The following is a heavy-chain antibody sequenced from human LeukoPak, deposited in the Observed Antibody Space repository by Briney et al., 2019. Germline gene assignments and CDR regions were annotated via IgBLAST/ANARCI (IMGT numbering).Heavy chain of an antibody. J-gene: IGHJ4*02. Sequence: GGSLRLSCAASGFTFSSYAMHWVRQAPGKGLEWVAVISYDGSNKYYADSVKGRFTISRDNSKNTLYLQMNSLRAEDTAVYYCARGVVDTAMVLGYYFDYWGQGTLVTVSS. CDR2: ISYDGSNK. CDR1: GFTFSSYA. V-gene: IGHV3-30-3*01. D-gene: IGHD5-18*01. CDR3: ARGVVDTAMVLGYYFDY.